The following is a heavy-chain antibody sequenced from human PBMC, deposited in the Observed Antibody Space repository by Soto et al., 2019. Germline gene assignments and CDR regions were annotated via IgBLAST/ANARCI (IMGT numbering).Heavy chain of an antibody. J-gene: IGHJ6*02. CDR2: IYYSGST. D-gene: IGHD6-13*01. Sequence: ETLSLTCTVSGGSVSSGSYYWSWIRQPPGKGLEWIGYIYYSGSTNYNPSLKSRVTISVDTSKNQFSLKLSSVTAADTAVYYCARGGIAAAGTGPAPSYYYGMDVWGQGTTVTVSS. CDR1: GGSVSSGSYY. CDR3: ARGGIAAAGTGPAPSYYYGMDV. V-gene: IGHV4-61*01.